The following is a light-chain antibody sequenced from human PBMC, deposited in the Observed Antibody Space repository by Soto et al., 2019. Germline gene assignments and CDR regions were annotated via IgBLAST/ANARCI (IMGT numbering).Light chain of an antibody. V-gene: IGLV1-44*01. CDR2: NSY. Sequence: QSALTQPPSASGTPGQGVTISCSGTSSKIGSKTVNWYKHLPGTVPKLLIYNSYQRPSGVPDRFSASKSGTSASLAISGLQSEDEADYYCSSWDASLNGDVFGTGTKLTVL. CDR3: SSWDASLNGDV. J-gene: IGLJ1*01. CDR1: SSKIGSKT.